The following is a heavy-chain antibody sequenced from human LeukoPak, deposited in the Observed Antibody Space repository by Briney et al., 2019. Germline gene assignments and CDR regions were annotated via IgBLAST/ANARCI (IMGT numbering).Heavy chain of an antibody. CDR2: IYSGGST. V-gene: IGHV3-66*01. D-gene: IGHD1-20*01. J-gene: IGHJ6*02. CDR3: ARDGITGYYYYYGMDV. CDR1: GLTVSSSY. Sequence: GGSLRLSCAASGLTVSSSYMSWVRQAPGKGLEWVSVIYSGGSTYYADSVKGRFTISLDNSKNTLYLQMNSLRAEDTAVYYCARDGITGYYYYYGMDVWGQGTTVTVSS.